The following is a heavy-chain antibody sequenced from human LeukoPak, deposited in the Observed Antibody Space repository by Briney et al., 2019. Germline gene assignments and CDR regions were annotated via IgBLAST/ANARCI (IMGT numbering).Heavy chain of an antibody. CDR2: IYSSGST. CDR3: ASTDTNGGAFDM. V-gene: IGHV4-61*02. Sequence: SQTLSLTCSVSGGSISSGNYYWSWIRQPAGKGLEWIGSIYSSGSTNHNPSLKSRVTISADTSKNQFSLKLSSVTGADTAVYYCASTDTNGGAFDMWGQGTMVTVSS. D-gene: IGHD2-8*01. CDR1: GGSISSGNYY. J-gene: IGHJ3*02.